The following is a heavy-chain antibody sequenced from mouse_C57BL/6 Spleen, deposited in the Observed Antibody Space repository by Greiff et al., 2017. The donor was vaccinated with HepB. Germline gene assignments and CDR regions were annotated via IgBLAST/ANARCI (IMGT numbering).Heavy chain of an antibody. D-gene: IGHD2-5*01. V-gene: IGHV1-26*01. Sequence: VHVKQSGPELVKPGASVKISCKASGYTFTDYYMNWVKQSHGKSLEWIGDINPNNGGTSYNQKFKGKATLTVDKSSSTAYMELRSLTSEDSAVYYCARGGYSNWYFDVWGTGTTVTVSS. CDR3: ARGGYSNWYFDV. CDR2: INPNNGGT. J-gene: IGHJ1*03. CDR1: GYTFTDYY.